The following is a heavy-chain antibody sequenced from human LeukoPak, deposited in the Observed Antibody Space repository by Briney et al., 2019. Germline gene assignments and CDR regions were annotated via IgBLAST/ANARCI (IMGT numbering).Heavy chain of an antibody. CDR3: AKGLYSSSYPYYFDY. CDR2: ISGSGGNT. J-gene: IGHJ4*02. CDR1: GFTFSSYA. Sequence: PGGSLRLSCAASGFTFSSYAMSWVCQAPGEGLEWVSAISGSGGNTYYTDSVKGRFTISRDNSKNTLYLQMNSLRPEDTAVYYCAKGLYSSSYPYYFDYWGQGTLVTVSS. V-gene: IGHV3-23*01. D-gene: IGHD3-22*01.